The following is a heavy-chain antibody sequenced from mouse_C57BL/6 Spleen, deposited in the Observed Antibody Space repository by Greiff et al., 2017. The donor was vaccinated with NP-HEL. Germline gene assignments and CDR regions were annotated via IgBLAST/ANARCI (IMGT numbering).Heavy chain of an antibody. J-gene: IGHJ2*01. CDR1: GYAFSSSW. CDR2: IYPGDGDT. D-gene: IGHD3-2*02. CDR3: ARSGGAAQVFDY. Sequence: QVQLKESGPELVKPGASVKISCKASGYAFSSSWMNWVKQRPGKGLEWIGRIYPGDGDTNYNGKFKGKATLTADKSSSTAYMQLSSLTSEDSAVYFCARSGGAAQVFDYWGQGTTLTVSS. V-gene: IGHV1-82*01.